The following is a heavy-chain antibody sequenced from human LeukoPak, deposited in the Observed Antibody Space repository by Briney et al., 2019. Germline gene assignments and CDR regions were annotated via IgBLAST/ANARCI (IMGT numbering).Heavy chain of an antibody. J-gene: IGHJ6*02. Sequence: ASVKVSCKASGFTFTSSAVQWVRQARGQRLEWIGWIVVGSGNTNYAQKLQERVTITRDMSTSTAYMELSSLRSEDTAVYYCAADSIAAAGNYYYYYGMDVWGQGTTVTVSS. CDR3: AADSIAAAGNYYYYYGMDV. V-gene: IGHV1-58*01. CDR1: GFTFTSSA. D-gene: IGHD6-13*01. CDR2: IVVGSGNT.